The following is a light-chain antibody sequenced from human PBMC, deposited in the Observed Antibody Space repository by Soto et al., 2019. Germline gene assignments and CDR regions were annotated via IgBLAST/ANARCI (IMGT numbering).Light chain of an antibody. CDR3: QQYDNYLT. Sequence: QLTQSPSTLSASVGDRVTITCRASQSVRTWLAWFQQKPGKAPKLLIYKATTLESDVPSRFSGSGSGTEFTLTISSLQPDDFATYYCQQYDNYLTFGRGTKVDI. CDR2: KAT. CDR1: QSVRTW. J-gene: IGKJ1*01. V-gene: IGKV1-5*03.